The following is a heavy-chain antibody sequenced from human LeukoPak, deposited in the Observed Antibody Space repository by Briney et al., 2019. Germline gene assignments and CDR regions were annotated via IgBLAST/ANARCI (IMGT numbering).Heavy chain of an antibody. CDR1: GYKLTNNW. Sequence: GESLKISCKISGYKLTNNWIGWVRQVPGKGLEWMGFIYPGYSDAKYSPSFQGQVTLSVDASISTVYLQLSGLRASDTAIYYCVRFGLTSSLDHWGQGTLVTVSS. J-gene: IGHJ5*02. V-gene: IGHV5-51*01. D-gene: IGHD6-13*01. CDR3: VRFGLTSSLDH. CDR2: IYPGYSDA.